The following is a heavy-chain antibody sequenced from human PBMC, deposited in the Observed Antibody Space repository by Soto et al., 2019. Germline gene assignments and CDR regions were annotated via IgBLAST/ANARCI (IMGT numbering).Heavy chain of an antibody. J-gene: IGHJ5*02. CDR3: ARGGGDYDILTGDNWFGP. Sequence: ASVKVSCKASGYTFTSYGISWVRQAPGQGLEWMGWISAYNGNTNYAQKLQGRVTMTTDTSTSTAYMELRSLRSDDTAVYYCARGGGDYDILTGDNWFGPWGQGXLVTVYS. CDR2: ISAYNGNT. V-gene: IGHV1-18*04. D-gene: IGHD3-9*01. CDR1: GYTFTSYG.